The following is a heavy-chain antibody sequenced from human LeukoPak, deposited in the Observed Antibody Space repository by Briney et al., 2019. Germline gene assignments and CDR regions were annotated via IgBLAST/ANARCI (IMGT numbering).Heavy chain of an antibody. D-gene: IGHD6-19*01. J-gene: IGHJ4*02. CDR1: GDSFTAEY. CDR3: ARDGSTTGWYSGDY. Sequence: SETLSLTCTVSGDSFTAEYWSWFRQPPGKGLERIGFIYYTGRTNYYLSLKHRVTISLATSKNQLSLRLSSVTTADTAVYYCARDGSTTGWYSGDYWGQGILVTVSS. V-gene: IGHV4-59*01. CDR2: IYYTGRT.